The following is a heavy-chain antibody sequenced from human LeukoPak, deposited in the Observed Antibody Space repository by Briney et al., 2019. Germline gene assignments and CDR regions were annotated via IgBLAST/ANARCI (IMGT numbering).Heavy chain of an antibody. D-gene: IGHD3-22*01. CDR1: GFTFDDHA. Sequence: GGSLRLSCAAFGFTFDDHAMTWVRQAPGKGLEWVSGINWDGGSTGYADSVKGRFTISRDNAKNSLYLQMNSLRAEDTAVYYCARGYYYDSSGYYVGAFDIWGQGTMVTVSS. CDR3: ARGYYYDSSGYYVGAFDI. V-gene: IGHV3-20*04. J-gene: IGHJ3*02. CDR2: INWDGGST.